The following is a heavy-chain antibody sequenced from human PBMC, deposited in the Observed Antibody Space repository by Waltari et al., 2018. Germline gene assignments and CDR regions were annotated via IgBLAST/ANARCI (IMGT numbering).Heavy chain of an antibody. V-gene: IGHV3-53*01. CDR3: ARSEAAATSYYYYYGMDV. CDR2: IYSGGST. D-gene: IGHD6-13*01. CDR1: GFTVSSNY. J-gene: IGHJ6*02. Sequence: EVQLVESGGGLIQPGGSLRLSCAASGFTVSSNYMSWVRQAPGRGLELVSVIYSGGSTYYADSVKGRFTISRDNSKNTLYLQMNSLRAEDTAVYYCARSEAAATSYYYYYGMDVWGQGTTVTVSS.